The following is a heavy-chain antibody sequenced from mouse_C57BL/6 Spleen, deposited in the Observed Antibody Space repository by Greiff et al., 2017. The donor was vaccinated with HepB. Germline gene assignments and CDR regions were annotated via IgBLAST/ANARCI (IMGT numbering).Heavy chain of an antibody. D-gene: IGHD1-1*01. J-gene: IGHJ2*01. CDR1: GYTFTDYY. CDR2: IGPGSGST. CDR3: AREEITTVVSYSDY. Sequence: VQLQQSGAELVKPGASVKISCKASGYTFTDYYINWVKQRPGQGLEWIGKIGPGSGSTYYNEKFKGKAKRTADKSSSPAYMQISSQTSEDSAVYFWAREEITTVVSYSDYWGQGTTLTVSS. V-gene: IGHV1-77*01.